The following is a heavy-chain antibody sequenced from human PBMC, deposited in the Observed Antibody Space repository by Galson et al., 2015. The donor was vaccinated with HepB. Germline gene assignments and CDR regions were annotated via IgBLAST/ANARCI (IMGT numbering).Heavy chain of an antibody. J-gene: IGHJ4*02. CDR3: ATVLLSYISTYYFDY. CDR1: GFTVSSNY. CDR2: IYSGGST. V-gene: IGHV3-66*01. Sequence: SLRLSCAASGFTVSSNYMSWVRQAPGKGLEWVSVIYSGGSTYYADSVKGRFTISRDKSKNPLYLQMNSLRAEDTAVYYCATVLLSYISTYYFDYWSQGTLATASS. D-gene: IGHD3-10*01.